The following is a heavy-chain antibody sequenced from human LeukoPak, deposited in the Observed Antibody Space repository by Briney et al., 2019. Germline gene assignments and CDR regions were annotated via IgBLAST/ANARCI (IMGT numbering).Heavy chain of an antibody. CDR1: GGSISSYY. V-gene: IGHV4-4*07. CDR2: IYTSGST. D-gene: IGHD3/OR15-3a*01. Sequence: SSETLSLTCSVSGGSISSYYWSWIRQPAGKGLEWIGRIYTSGSTNYNPSLKSRVTISVDKSNNQFSLNLTSVTAADTAVYYCARDGTGSRAFDYWGQGTLVTVFS. CDR3: ARDGTGSRAFDY. J-gene: IGHJ4*02.